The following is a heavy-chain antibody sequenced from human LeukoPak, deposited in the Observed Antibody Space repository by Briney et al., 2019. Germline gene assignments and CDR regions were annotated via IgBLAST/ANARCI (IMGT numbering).Heavy chain of an antibody. D-gene: IGHD4-17*01. V-gene: IGHV1-69*01. CDR3: ARDDPYGDYGFGFDP. J-gene: IGHJ5*02. Sequence: SVKVSCKASGGTFSSYAISWVRQAPGQVLEGMGGIIPIFGTANYAQKFQGRVTITPDESTSTAYMELSSLRSEDTAVYYCARDDPYGDYGFGFDPWGQGTLVTVSS. CDR2: IIPIFGTA. CDR1: GGTFSSYA.